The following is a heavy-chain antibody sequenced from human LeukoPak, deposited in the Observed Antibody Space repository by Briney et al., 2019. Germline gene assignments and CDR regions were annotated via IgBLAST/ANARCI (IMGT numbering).Heavy chain of an antibody. V-gene: IGHV1-69*04. D-gene: IGHD3-22*01. CDR3: ARDVVSGLPFDP. J-gene: IGHJ5*02. Sequence: ASVKVSCKASGGTFSSYTISWVRQAPGQGLEWIGRIIPILGIANYAQKFQGRVTITADKSTSTAYMELSSLRSEDTAVYYCARDVVSGLPFDPWGQGTLVTVSS. CDR1: GGTFSSYT. CDR2: IIPILGIA.